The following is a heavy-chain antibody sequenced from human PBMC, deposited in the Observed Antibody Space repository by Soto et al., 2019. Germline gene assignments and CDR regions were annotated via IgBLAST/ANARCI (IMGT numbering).Heavy chain of an antibody. J-gene: IGHJ6*02. D-gene: IGHD6-13*01. CDR2: IYYSGST. Sequence: MPSETLSLTCTVSGGSISISSYYWGWIRQPPGKGLEWIGSIYYSGSTYYNPSLKSRVTISVDTSKNQFSLKLSSVTAADTAVYYCASPGDDSIAAAGTFYYYYGMDVWGQGTTVTVSS. CDR3: ASPGDDSIAAAGTFYYYYGMDV. CDR1: GGSISISSYY. V-gene: IGHV4-39*01.